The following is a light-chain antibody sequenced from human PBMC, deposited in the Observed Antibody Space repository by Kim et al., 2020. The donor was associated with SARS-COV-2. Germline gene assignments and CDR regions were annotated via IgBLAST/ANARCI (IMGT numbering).Light chain of an antibody. CDR1: HTINTF. V-gene: IGKV1-39*01. Sequence: ASVGDRVTITCRASHTINTFLNWYQQKPGKAPKLLINAASNLQSGVPSRFSGGGSGTDFSLTINSLQPEDFATYYCQQSYSTPQTFGQGTRVDIK. CDR2: AAS. J-gene: IGKJ1*01. CDR3: QQSYSTPQT.